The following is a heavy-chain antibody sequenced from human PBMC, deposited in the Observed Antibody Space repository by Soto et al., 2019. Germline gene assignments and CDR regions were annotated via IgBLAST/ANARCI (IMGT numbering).Heavy chain of an antibody. CDR2: VSGGGGQT. V-gene: IGHV3-23*01. J-gene: IGHJ3*02. D-gene: IGHD4-17*01. CDR1: GFTFSTYA. CDR3: AKSLGGDYLFDAFDI. Sequence: EVQLLESGGGLVPPGGPLSLSCAASGFTFSTYALSWVRQAPGKGLEWVSAVSGGGGQTYSAVSEKGRFTISRDNSKNTRYLQMNSLRAEDTAVYYCAKSLGGDYLFDAFDIWGHGTMVTVSS.